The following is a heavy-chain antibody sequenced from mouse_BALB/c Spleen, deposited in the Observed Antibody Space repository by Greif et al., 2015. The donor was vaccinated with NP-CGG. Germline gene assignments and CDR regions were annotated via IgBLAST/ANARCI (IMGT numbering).Heavy chain of an antibody. CDR1: GFTFTDYY. D-gene: IGHD2-10*02. CDR3: AREYGNYFDY. J-gene: IGHJ2*01. Sequence: EVKLVESGGGLVQPGGSLRLSCVTSGFTFTDYYMSWVRQPPGKALEWLGFIRNKANGYTTEYSASVKGRFTISRGNSQSILYLQMNTLRAEDSATYYCAREYGNYFDYWGQGTTLTVSS. CDR2: IRNKANGYTT. V-gene: IGHV7-3*02.